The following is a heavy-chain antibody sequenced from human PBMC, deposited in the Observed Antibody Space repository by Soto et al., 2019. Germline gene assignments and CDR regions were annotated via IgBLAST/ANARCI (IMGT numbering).Heavy chain of an antibody. CDR2: ISWNSGSI. V-gene: IGHV3-9*01. J-gene: IGHJ4*02. Sequence: EVQLVESGGGLVQPGRSLRLSCAASGFTFDDYAMHWVRQAPGKGLEWVSGISWNSGSIGYADSVKGRFTISRDNAKNSLYLKMNSLRVEDTALYYCAKDRGLVLSFYFDYWGRGTLVTVSS. D-gene: IGHD6-19*01. CDR1: GFTFDDYA. CDR3: AKDRGLVLSFYFDY.